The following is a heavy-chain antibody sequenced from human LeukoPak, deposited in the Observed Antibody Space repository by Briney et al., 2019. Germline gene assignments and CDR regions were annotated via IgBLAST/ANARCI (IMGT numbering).Heavy chain of an antibody. D-gene: IGHD3-22*01. CDR2: IYYSGST. CDR1: GGSISSSSYY. Sequence: SETLSLTCTVSGGSISSSSYYWGWIRQPPGKGLEWIGSIYYSGSTYYNPSLKSRVTISVDTSKNQFSLKLSSVTAADTAVYYCARDRYYDRGPFDYWGQGTLVTVSS. CDR3: ARDRYYDRGPFDY. V-gene: IGHV4-39*07. J-gene: IGHJ4*02.